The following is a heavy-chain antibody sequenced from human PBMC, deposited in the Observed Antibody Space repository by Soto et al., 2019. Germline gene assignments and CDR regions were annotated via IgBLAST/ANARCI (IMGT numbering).Heavy chain of an antibody. J-gene: IGHJ5*02. V-gene: IGHV4-34*01. D-gene: IGHD3-10*01. Sequence: SETLSLTCAVYGGSFSGYYWTWIRQPPGKGLEWTGEINHSRSTNYNPSKKSRVNISVDTSKNQFSMKQSSVTAADTVLYYCARGSPMVRGVIISIGNWFDPWGQGTLVTVS. CDR2: INHSRST. CDR3: ARGSPMVRGVIISIGNWFDP. CDR1: GGSFSGYY.